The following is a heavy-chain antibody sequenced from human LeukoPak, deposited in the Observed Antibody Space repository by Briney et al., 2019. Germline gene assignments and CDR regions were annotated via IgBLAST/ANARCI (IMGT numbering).Heavy chain of an antibody. CDR2: IYHSGST. V-gene: IGHV4-38-2*02. CDR1: GYSISSGYY. CDR3: ARSLDYYDSSGQNY. Sequence: PSETLSLTCTVSGYSISSGYYWGWIRQPPGKGLEWIGSIYHSGSTYYNPSLKSRVTISVDTSKNQFSLKLSSVTAADTAVYYCARSLDYYDSSGQNYWGQGILVTVSS. D-gene: IGHD3-22*01. J-gene: IGHJ4*02.